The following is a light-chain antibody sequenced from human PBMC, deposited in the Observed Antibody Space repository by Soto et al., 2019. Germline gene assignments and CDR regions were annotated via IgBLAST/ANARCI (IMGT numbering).Light chain of an antibody. J-gene: IGLJ1*01. Sequence: LTQPASVSGSPGQSITISCTGTSSDIGAHDDVSWYQQHPGKVPKLLIYGVTDRPSGISNRFSGSKSGNVAPLTISGLQAEDEADYYCCSYTSDLTPYVFGTGTKVTVL. CDR3: CSYTSDLTPYV. V-gene: IGLV2-14*03. CDR2: GVT. CDR1: SSDIGAHDD.